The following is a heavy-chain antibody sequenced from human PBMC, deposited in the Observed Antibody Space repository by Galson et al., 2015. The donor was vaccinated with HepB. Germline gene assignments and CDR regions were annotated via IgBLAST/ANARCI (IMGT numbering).Heavy chain of an antibody. Sequence: SVKVSCKASGYDFSTYYIHWVRQAPGQGLEWMGIVNPSGGSTSYAQRFQGRVTMTRDTSTSTVYLELSSLRSEDTAVYYCAKALRVNGYGRPLRGQYGMDVWGKGPRSPSPQ. V-gene: IGHV1-46*01. CDR1: GYDFSTYY. D-gene: IGHD3-10*01. J-gene: IGHJ6*04. CDR2: VNPSGGST. CDR3: AKALRVNGYGRPLRGQYGMDV.